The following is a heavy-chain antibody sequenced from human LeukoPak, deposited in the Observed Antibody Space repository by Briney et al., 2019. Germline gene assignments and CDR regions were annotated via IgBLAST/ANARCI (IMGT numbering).Heavy chain of an antibody. D-gene: IGHD3-22*01. CDR3: VRLRRNSDTSGFYYYYDF. Sequence: GGSLRLSCVASGYTFSSYSINWVRQAPGKGPEWVSSISVRSNYIYYADSVRGRFSISRDDARDSLYLQMNSLRAEDTAVYYCVRLRRNSDTSGFYYYYDFWGQGTLVTVSS. CDR2: ISVRSNYI. CDR1: GYTFSSYS. V-gene: IGHV3-21*01. J-gene: IGHJ4*02.